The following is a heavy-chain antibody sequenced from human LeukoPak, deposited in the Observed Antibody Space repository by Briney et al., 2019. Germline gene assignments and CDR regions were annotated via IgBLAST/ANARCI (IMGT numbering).Heavy chain of an antibody. D-gene: IGHD2-2*01. CDR3: ARVAGSTSCLDY. J-gene: IGHJ4*02. CDR2: IYYSGST. Sequence: PSETLSLTCTVSGGSISSSSYYWGWIRQPPGKGLEWIGSIYYSGSTYYNPSLKSRVTISVDTSKNQFSLKLSSVTAADTAVYYCARVAGSTSCLDYWGQGTLVTVS. CDR1: GGSISSSSYY. V-gene: IGHV4-39*07.